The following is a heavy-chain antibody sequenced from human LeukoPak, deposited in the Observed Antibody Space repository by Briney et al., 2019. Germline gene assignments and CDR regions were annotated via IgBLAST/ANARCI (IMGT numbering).Heavy chain of an antibody. CDR1: GFTFSSYG. J-gene: IGHJ4*02. V-gene: IGHV3-30*02. D-gene: IGHD1-26*01. CDR3: AKIVAISGRPREGFDY. CDR2: IRYDGSNK. Sequence: GGSLRLSCAASGFTFSSYGMHWVRQAPGKGLEWVAFIRYDGSNKYYADSVKGRFTISRDNSKNTLYLQMNSLRAEDTAVYYCAKIVAISGRPREGFDYWGQGTLVTVSS.